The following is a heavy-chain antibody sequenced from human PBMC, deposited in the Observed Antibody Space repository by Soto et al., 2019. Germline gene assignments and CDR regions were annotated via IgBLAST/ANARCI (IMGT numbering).Heavy chain of an antibody. D-gene: IGHD6-13*01. V-gene: IGHV1-3*01. CDR2: IHAGNGTT. J-gene: IGHJ4*02. Sequence: GASVKVSCKASGYTFSFYTMHWVRQAPGQRLEWMGWIHAGNGTTKYSQKFQDRVTITRDTSATTAYMELSSLRSEDTAVYYCARAEYTRNWYYYWGQGTLVSVSS. CDR1: GYTFSFYT. CDR3: ARAEYTRNWYYY.